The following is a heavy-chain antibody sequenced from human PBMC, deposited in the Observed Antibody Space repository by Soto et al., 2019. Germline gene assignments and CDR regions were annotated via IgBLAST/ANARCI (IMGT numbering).Heavy chain of an antibody. Sequence: QVQLQESGPGLVKPSETLSLTCTVSGGSISSYYRSWILQPPGKGLEWIGFIFYSGSTSYNPSLKSRLTISIDTSEYQFSLKLNSVTAADTAVYYCASMIGDPVLSFDSWGQGTLVAVSS. D-gene: IGHD3-10*02. CDR3: ASMIGDPVLSFDS. CDR2: IFYSGST. J-gene: IGHJ5*01. V-gene: IGHV4-59*01. CDR1: GGSISSYY.